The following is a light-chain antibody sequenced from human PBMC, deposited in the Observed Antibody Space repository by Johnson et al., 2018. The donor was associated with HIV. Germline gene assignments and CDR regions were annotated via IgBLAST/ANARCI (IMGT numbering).Light chain of an antibody. J-gene: IGLJ1*01. CDR3: GTWDSSLSAGCYV. Sequence: QSVLTQPPSVSAAPGQKVTISCSGNNSNIGNNYVSWYQHLPGTAPKLLIYDNNKRPSGIPDRFSGSKSGTSATLGITGLQTGDEADYYCGTWDSSLSAGCYVFGTGTKVTVL. CDR2: DNN. CDR1: NSNIGNNY. V-gene: IGLV1-51*01.